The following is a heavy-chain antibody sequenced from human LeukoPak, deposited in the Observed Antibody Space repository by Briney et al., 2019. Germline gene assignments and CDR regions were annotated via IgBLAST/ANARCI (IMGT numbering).Heavy chain of an antibody. Sequence: ASVKVSCKASAGTVSIYAISWVRQAPGQGLEWMGGIIPIFGTANYAQKFQGRVTITADESTSTAYMELSSLRSEDTAVYYCARDGRGAAAGIYYWGQGTLVTVSS. J-gene: IGHJ4*02. CDR1: AGTVSIYA. V-gene: IGHV1-69*13. CDR3: ARDGRGAAAGIYY. CDR2: IIPIFGTA. D-gene: IGHD6-13*01.